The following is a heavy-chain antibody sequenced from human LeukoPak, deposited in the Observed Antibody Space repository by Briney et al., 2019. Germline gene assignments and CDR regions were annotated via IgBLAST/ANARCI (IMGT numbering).Heavy chain of an antibody. Sequence: SETLSLTCTVSGGSISSSSYYWGWIRQPPGKGLEWIGSIYYSGSTYYNPSLMSRVTISVDTSKNQFSLKLSSVTAADTAVYYCARLEYSSGWYWNTLKTRPQYYFDYWGQGTLVTVSS. CDR3: ARLEYSSGWYWNTLKTRPQYYFDY. D-gene: IGHD6-19*01. V-gene: IGHV4-39*01. CDR1: GGSISSSSYY. J-gene: IGHJ4*02. CDR2: IYYSGST.